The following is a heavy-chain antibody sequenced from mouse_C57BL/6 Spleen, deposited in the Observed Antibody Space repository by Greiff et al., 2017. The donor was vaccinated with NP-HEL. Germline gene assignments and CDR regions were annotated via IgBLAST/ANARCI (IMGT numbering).Heavy chain of an antibody. D-gene: IGHD2-3*01. CDR1: GYSITSGYD. CDR2: ISYSGST. CDR3: ARNDGSSWFAY. V-gene: IGHV3-1*01. J-gene: IGHJ3*01. Sequence: VQLQQSGPGMVKPSQSLSLTCTVTGYSITSGYDWHWIRHFPGNKLEWMGYISYSGSTNYNPSLKSRISITHDTSKNHFFLKLNSVTTEDTATYCCARNDGSSWFAYWGQGTLVTVSA.